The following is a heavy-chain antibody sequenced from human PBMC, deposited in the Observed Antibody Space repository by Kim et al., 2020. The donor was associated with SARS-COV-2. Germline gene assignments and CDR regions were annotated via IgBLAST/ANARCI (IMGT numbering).Heavy chain of an antibody. Sequence: NPSLKSRVTRSVDTSKNKFSLKLSGVTAADTAVYYCARVGSGYDSWYFDLWGRGTLVTVSS. CDR3: ARVGSGYDSWYFDL. D-gene: IGHD5-12*01. J-gene: IGHJ2*01. V-gene: IGHV4-31*02.